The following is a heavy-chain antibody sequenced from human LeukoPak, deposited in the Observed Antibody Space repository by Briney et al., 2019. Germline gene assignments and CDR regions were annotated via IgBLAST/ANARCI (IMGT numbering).Heavy chain of an antibody. Sequence: KSSETLSLTCTVSGVSISSSKSYWGWIRQPPGKGLEWIGSIYYSGNTYYNPSLKSRVTISVDTSKNQFSLKLSSVTAADTAVYYCARNTYSSGWYARECWFDPWGQGTLVTVSS. V-gene: IGHV4-39*01. D-gene: IGHD6-19*01. CDR1: GVSISSSKSY. CDR2: IYYSGNT. J-gene: IGHJ5*02. CDR3: ARNTYSSGWYARECWFDP.